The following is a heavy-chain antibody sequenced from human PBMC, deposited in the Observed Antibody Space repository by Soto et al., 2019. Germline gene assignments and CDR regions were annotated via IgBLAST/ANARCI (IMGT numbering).Heavy chain of an antibody. Sequence: PGGSLRLSCVASGFTFRNYAMTWVRQAPGKGLEWVSGLSGNGISTYYADSVKGRFTISRDNSDNTLYLQISSLRADDMAVYYCARVRGIVGATGYFAHWGQGTLVTVSS. D-gene: IGHD1-26*01. CDR1: GFTFRNYA. CDR2: LSGNGIST. V-gene: IGHV3-23*01. J-gene: IGHJ1*01. CDR3: ARVRGIVGATGYFAH.